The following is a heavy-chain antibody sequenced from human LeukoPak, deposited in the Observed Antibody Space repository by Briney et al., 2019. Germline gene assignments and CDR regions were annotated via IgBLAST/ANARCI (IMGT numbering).Heavy chain of an antibody. Sequence: GGSLRLSCAASGFTFSSYAMSWVRQAPGKGLEWVSAISGSGGSTYYADSVKGRFTISRDNSKNTPYLQMNSLRAEDTAVYYCAKLTRMTTNFFDYWGQGTLVTVSS. CDR3: AKLTRMTTNFFDY. CDR2: ISGSGGST. D-gene: IGHD4-11*01. V-gene: IGHV3-23*01. J-gene: IGHJ4*02. CDR1: GFTFSSYA.